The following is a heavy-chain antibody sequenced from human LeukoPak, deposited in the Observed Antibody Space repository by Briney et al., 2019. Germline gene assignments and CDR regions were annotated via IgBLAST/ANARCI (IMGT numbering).Heavy chain of an antibody. CDR3: ARRSASVTYPFAFDI. J-gene: IGHJ3*02. CDR2: INPNSGGT. CDR1: GYTFTGYY. Sequence: ASVTVSCKASGYTFTGYYIHWVRQAPGQGLEWMGWINPNSGGTDFAQKFQGRVTMTRDTSISTAYMELSGLTSDDTAVYYCARRSASVTYPFAFDIWGQGTMVTVSS. V-gene: IGHV1-2*02. D-gene: IGHD4-17*01.